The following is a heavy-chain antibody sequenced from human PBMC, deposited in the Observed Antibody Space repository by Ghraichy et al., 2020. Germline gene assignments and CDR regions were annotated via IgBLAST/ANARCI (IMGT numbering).Heavy chain of an antibody. CDR2: INHSGST. D-gene: IGHD5/OR15-5a*01. J-gene: IGHJ4*02. CDR3: ATLGGGLATPSVWATVYYFDY. Sequence: SETLSLTCVVYGGPFSGYYWSWIHQAPGKGLEWIGQINHSGSTTYNPSLESRVTISLDKSNDQFSLKLSSGTAADTAVYYCATLGGGLATPSVWATVYYFDYWGQGTLVTVSS. CDR1: GGPFSGYY. V-gene: IGHV4-34*01.